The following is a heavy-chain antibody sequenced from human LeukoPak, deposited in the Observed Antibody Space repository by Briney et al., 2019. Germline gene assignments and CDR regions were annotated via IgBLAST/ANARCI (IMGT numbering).Heavy chain of an antibody. J-gene: IGHJ4*02. CDR2: INWNGGST. D-gene: IGHD7-27*01. CDR3: ASRKLGNDY. V-gene: IGHV3-20*04. CDR1: GFTFDDFD. Sequence: GGSLRLSCAASGFTFDDFDMSWVRHAPGKGLEWVSGINWNGGSTGYADSVKGRFTISRDNAKNSLYLQMNSLRAEDTALYYCASRKLGNDYWGQGTLVTVSS.